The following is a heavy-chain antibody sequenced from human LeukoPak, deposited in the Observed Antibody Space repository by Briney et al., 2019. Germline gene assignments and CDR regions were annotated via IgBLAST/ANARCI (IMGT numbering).Heavy chain of an antibody. Sequence: PGESLKISCKGSGYSFNTYWIGWVRQMPGKGLEWMGIIYPGDSDTRYSPSFQGQVTISVDKSISTAYLQWSSLKASDTAVYYCARQGRGYSPYYYYYMDVWGKGTTVTVSS. CDR2: IYPGDSDT. CDR3: ARQGRGYSPYYYYYMDV. V-gene: IGHV5-51*01. J-gene: IGHJ6*03. D-gene: IGHD5-24*01. CDR1: GYSFNTYW.